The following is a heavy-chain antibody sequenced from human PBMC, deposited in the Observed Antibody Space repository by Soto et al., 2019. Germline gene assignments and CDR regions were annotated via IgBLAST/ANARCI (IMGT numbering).Heavy chain of an antibody. V-gene: IGHV4-4*02. Sequence: LSLTCAVSGGSISSSNWWSWVRQPPGKGLEWIGEIYHSGSTNYNPSLKSRVTISVDKSKNQFSLKLSSVTAADTAVYYCARATVAATGGFDYWGQGTLVTVSS. CDR2: IYHSGST. J-gene: IGHJ4*02. CDR1: GGSISSSNW. D-gene: IGHD6-19*01. CDR3: ARATVAATGGFDY.